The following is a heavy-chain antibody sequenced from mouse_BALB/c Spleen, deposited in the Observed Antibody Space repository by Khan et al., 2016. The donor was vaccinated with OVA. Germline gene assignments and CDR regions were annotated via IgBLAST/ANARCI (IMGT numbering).Heavy chain of an antibody. V-gene: IGHV3-2*02. Sequence: EVKLLESGPGLVKPSQSLSLTCTVTGYSITSDYVWYWIRQFPGNKLEWMGSISYSGSTSYIPSLKSRISITRDTSKNQFFLQLNSVTTEDTATYYCARWFAYWGQGTLVTVSA. CDR3: ARWFAY. J-gene: IGHJ3*01. CDR2: ISYSGST. CDR1: GYSITSDYV.